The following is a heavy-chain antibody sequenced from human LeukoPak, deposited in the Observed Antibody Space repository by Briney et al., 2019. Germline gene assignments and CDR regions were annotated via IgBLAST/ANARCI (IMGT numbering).Heavy chain of an antibody. J-gene: IGHJ4*02. D-gene: IGHD3-3*01. CDR2: ISWNSGSI. V-gene: IGHV3-9*01. CDR1: GFTFYDYA. CDR3: AIDGNYDLWSGYYTAFDY. Sequence: GGSLRLSCAASGFTFYDYAMHWVRHAPGKGLEWVSGISWNSGSIVYADSVKGRFTIYRDNAKNSLYLQMNSLRAEDTALYYCAIDGNYDLWSGYYTAFDYWGKGTLVTVSS.